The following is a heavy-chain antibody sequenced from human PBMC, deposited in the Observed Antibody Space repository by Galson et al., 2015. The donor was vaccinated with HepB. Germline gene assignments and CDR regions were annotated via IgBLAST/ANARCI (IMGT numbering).Heavy chain of an antibody. D-gene: IGHD4-17*01. CDR3: VRPRGEGAGDYQNWYFDL. J-gene: IGHJ2*01. V-gene: IGHV3-30-3*01. Sequence: SLRLSCAASGFSFNNFPMHWVRQAPGKGLEWVAVISYTGSYMAYADFGRGRFTISRDNSKYDLSLQMNSLRVEDTALYYCVRPRGEGAGDYQNWYFDLRGRGTLVTVSP. CDR1: GFSFNNFP. CDR2: ISYTGSYM.